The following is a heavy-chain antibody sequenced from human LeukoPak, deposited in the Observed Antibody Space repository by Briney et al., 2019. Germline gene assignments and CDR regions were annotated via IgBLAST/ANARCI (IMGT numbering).Heavy chain of an antibody. D-gene: IGHD3-10*01. CDR2: INPNSGGT. Sequence: GASVKVSCKASGYTFTGYYMHWVRQAPGQGLEWMGWINPNSGGTNYAQKFQGRVTMTRDTSISTAYMELSRLRSDDTAVYYCARDAMVRGVIKHKSLQLFDYWGQGTLVTVSS. CDR3: ARDAMVRGVIKHKSLQLFDY. J-gene: IGHJ4*02. CDR1: GYTFTGYY. V-gene: IGHV1-2*02.